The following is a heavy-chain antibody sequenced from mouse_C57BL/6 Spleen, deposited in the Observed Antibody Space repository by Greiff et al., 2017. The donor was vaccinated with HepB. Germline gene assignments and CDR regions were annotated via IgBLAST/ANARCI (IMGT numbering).Heavy chain of an antibody. CDR3: ARERGNYRYFDV. Sequence: VQLQQSGAELVRPGTSVKVSCKASGYAFTNYLIEWVKQRPGQGLEWIGVINPGSGGTNYNEKFKGKATLTADKSSSTAYMQLSSLKSEDSAVYFCARERGNYRYFDVWGTGTTVTVSS. J-gene: IGHJ1*03. CDR2: INPGSGGT. CDR1: GYAFTNYL. D-gene: IGHD2-1*01. V-gene: IGHV1-54*01.